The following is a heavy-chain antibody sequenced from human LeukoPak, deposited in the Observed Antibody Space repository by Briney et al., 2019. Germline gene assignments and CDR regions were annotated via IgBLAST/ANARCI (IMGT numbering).Heavy chain of an antibody. Sequence: GGSLRLSCAASGFTFSSYAMSWVRQAPGKGLEWVSGINWNGARTGYADSVTGRFTISRDNAKNSLYLQMNSLRAEDTALCYCARDRGGDYLYFQHWGQGTLVTVSS. D-gene: IGHD2-21*02. CDR1: GFTFSSYA. CDR3: ARDRGGDYLYFQH. J-gene: IGHJ1*01. V-gene: IGHV3-20*04. CDR2: INWNGART.